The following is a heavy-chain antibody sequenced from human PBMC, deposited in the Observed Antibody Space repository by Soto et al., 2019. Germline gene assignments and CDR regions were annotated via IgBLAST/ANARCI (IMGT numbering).Heavy chain of an antibody. CDR1: GFTFSSYA. D-gene: IGHD5-12*01. V-gene: IGHV3-30-3*01. CDR3: ARDYYRFNSGYGFRMDV. CDR2: ISYDGSNK. J-gene: IGHJ6*02. Sequence: QVQLVESGGGVVQPGRSLRLSCAASGFTFSSYAMHWVRQAPGKGLEWVAVISYDGSNKYYADSVKGRFTISRDNSKNTLYLQMNSLRDEDTAVYYCARDYYRFNSGYGFRMDVWGQGNTVTVSS.